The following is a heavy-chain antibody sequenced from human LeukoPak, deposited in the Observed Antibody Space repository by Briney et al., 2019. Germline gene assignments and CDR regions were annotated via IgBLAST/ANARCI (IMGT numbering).Heavy chain of an antibody. D-gene: IGHD2-15*01. V-gene: IGHV4-34*01. J-gene: IGHJ6*03. CDR2: INHSGST. CDR1: GGSFSGYY. CDR3: ARRGGGSPYYYYYYMDV. Sequence: PSETLSLTCAVYGGSFSGYYWSWIRQPPGKGLEWIGEINHSGSTNNNPSLKSRVTISVDTSKNQFSLKLSSVTAADTAVYYCARRGGGSPYYYYYYMDVWGKGTTVTISS.